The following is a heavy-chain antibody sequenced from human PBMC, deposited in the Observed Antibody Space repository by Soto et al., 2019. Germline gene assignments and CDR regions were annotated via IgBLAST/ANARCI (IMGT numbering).Heavy chain of an antibody. J-gene: IGHJ6*02. CDR1: GFTFSNAW. D-gene: IGHD3-9*01. V-gene: IGHV3-15*07. CDR2: VQSETDGGTI. CDR3: TTPYYDILTDRYLGSGPRYYYNHDGMDV. Sequence: EVQLVESGGGLVKPGGSLRLSCAASGFTFSNAWRNWVRQAPGKGLEWVGRVQSETDGGTIDYAAPVKGRFTISRDDSKNTLYLAMNSLKTEDTAVYYCTTPYYDILTDRYLGSGPRYYYNHDGMDVWGQGSTVTVSS.